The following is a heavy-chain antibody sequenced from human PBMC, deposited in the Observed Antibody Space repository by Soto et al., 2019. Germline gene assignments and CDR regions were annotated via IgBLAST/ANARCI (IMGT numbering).Heavy chain of an antibody. Sequence: QVQLQESGPGLVKPSETLSLTCSVSGGSISSYYWSWIRQPPGKGLEWIGYVYYSGSTNYNPSLKSRVTISVDTSKNQFSLKVSSVTAADTAVYYCARNRDPNSYGFLSGMDVWGQGTTVTVSS. D-gene: IGHD5-18*01. CDR1: GGSISSYY. CDR3: ARNRDPNSYGFLSGMDV. CDR2: VYYSGST. V-gene: IGHV4-59*01. J-gene: IGHJ6*02.